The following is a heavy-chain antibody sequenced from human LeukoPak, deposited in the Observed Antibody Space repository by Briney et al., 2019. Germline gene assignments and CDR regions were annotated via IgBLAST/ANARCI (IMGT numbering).Heavy chain of an antibody. D-gene: IGHD4-17*01. V-gene: IGHV1-46*01. Sequence: GASVKVSCKASGYTFTSYYMHWVRQAPGQGLEWMGIINPSGGSTSYAQKFQGRVTITADKSTSTAYMELSSLRSEDTAVYYCARFDYGTAHFDYWGQGTLVTVSS. CDR1: GYTFTSYY. CDR3: ARFDYGTAHFDY. CDR2: INPSGGST. J-gene: IGHJ4*02.